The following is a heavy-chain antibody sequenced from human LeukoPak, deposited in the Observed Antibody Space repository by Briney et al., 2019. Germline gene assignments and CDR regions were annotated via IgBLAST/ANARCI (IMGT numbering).Heavy chain of an antibody. Sequence: GESLKISCKGSGYSFTSYWVGWVRQMPGKGLEWMGIIYPGDSDTRYSPSFQGQVTISADKSISTAYLQWSSLKASDTAMYYCARHRSIAAPGNYYYYGMDVWGQGTTVTVSS. CDR1: GYSFTSYW. CDR3: ARHRSIAAPGNYYYYGMDV. D-gene: IGHD6-13*01. V-gene: IGHV5-51*01. J-gene: IGHJ6*02. CDR2: IYPGDSDT.